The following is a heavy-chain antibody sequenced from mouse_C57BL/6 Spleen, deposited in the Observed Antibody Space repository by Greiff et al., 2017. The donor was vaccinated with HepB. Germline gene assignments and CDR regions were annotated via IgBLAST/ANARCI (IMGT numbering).Heavy chain of an antibody. J-gene: IGHJ2*01. CDR1: GYTFTSYW. V-gene: IGHV1-55*01. Sequence: VQLQQSGAELVKPGASVKMSCKASGYTFTSYWITWVKQRPGQGLEWIGDIYPGSGSTNYNEKFKSKATLTVDTSSSTAYMQLSSLTSEDSAVYSGARHYYGSSSDYWGQGTTLTVSS. D-gene: IGHD1-1*01. CDR2: IYPGSGST. CDR3: ARHYYGSSSDY.